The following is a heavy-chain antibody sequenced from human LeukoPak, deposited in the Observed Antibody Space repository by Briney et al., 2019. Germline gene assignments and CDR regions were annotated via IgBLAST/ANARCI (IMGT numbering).Heavy chain of an antibody. J-gene: IGHJ5*02. V-gene: IGHV5-51*01. CDR2: IYPGDSDT. D-gene: IGHD2-15*01. Sequence: GESLRISCKGSGYSFTTNWIGWVRQVPGKGLEWMGIIYPGDSDTRYRPSFQGQVTISADKSISTAYLQWSSLKASDTAMYYCARLVVGNTGVAWGQGTLVTVSS. CDR3: ARLVVGNTGVA. CDR1: GYSFTTNW.